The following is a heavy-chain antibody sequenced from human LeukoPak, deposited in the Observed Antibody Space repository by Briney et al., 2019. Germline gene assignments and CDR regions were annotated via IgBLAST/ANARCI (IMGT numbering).Heavy chain of an antibody. CDR2: IYPGDSDT. Sequence: GESLKISLKGPGYSFTSYWIGWVRQMPGKGLEWIGIIYPGDSDTRYSPSFQGQVTISADKSISTAYLQWSSLKASDTAMYYCARPHSSGWYDYFDYWGQGTLVTVSS. CDR3: ARPHSSGWYDYFDY. J-gene: IGHJ4*02. V-gene: IGHV5-51*01. D-gene: IGHD6-19*01. CDR1: GYSFTSYW.